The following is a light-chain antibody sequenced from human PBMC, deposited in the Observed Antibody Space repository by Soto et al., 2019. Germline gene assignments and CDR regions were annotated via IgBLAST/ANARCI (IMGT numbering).Light chain of an antibody. V-gene: IGLV2-11*01. J-gene: IGLJ1*01. CDR3: CSYAGSPLYV. Sequence: QSALTQPRSVSGSPGQSVTISCTGTSSDVGGYNYVSWYQQHPGKAPKLMIYDVSKRPSGVPDRFSGSKSGNTASLTISGLQAEDEADYYCCSYAGSPLYVFGIGTKLTVL. CDR1: SSDVGGYNY. CDR2: DVS.